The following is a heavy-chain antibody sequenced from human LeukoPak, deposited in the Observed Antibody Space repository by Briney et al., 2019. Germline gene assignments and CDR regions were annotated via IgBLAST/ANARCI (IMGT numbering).Heavy chain of an antibody. CDR3: ARGYSGSYYNSA. CDR2: IYYSGST. D-gene: IGHD1-26*01. CDR1: GGSISSYY. Sequence: SETLSLTCTVSGGSISSYYWSWIRPPPGKGVEWIGYIYYSGSTNYNPSLKSRVTISVDTSKNQFSLKLSSVTAADTAVYYCARGYSGSYYNSAWGQGTLVTVSS. V-gene: IGHV4-59*01. J-gene: IGHJ5*02.